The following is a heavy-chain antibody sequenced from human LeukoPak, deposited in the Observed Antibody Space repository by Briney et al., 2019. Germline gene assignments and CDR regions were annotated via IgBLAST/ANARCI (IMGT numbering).Heavy chain of an antibody. J-gene: IGHJ4*02. CDR3: ARYSSGWHAVDY. CDR2: INTDGSST. CDR1: GFTFSSYW. Sequence: RGSLRLSCAASGFTFSSYWMHWVRQAPGKGLVWVSRINTDGSSTSYADSVKGRFTISRDNAKNTLYLQMNSLRAEDTAVYYCARYSSGWHAVDYWGQGTLVTVSS. V-gene: IGHV3-74*01. D-gene: IGHD6-19*01.